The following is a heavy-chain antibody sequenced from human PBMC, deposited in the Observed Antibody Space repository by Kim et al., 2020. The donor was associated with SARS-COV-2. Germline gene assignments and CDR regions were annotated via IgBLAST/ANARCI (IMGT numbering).Heavy chain of an antibody. Sequence: GGSLRLSCAASGITVSDDWMSWVRQTPGKGLEWVGRIKSKTDGGTTDYAAPVKGRFTISRHDSKNTVYLQMNSLKTEDTAVSYCTPHTTRGFDRWGQGTLVTVSS. D-gene: IGHD1-26*01. V-gene: IGHV3-15*01. CDR3: TPHTTRGFDR. CDR2: IKSKTDGGTT. CDR1: GITVSDDW. J-gene: IGHJ5*02.